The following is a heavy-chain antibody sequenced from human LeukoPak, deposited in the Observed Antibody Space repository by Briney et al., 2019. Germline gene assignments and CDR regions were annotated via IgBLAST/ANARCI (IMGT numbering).Heavy chain of an antibody. CDR1: GFTFSSYG. D-gene: IGHD2-2*01. V-gene: IGHV3-30*18. CDR2: ISYDGSNK. J-gene: IGHJ4*02. CDR3: AKARGIVVVPAALDY. Sequence: GRSLGLSCAASGFTFSSYGMHWVRQAPGKGLEWVAVISYDGSNKYYADSVKGRFTISRDNSKNTLYLQMNSLRAEDTAVYYCAKARGIVVVPAALDYWGQGTLVTVSS.